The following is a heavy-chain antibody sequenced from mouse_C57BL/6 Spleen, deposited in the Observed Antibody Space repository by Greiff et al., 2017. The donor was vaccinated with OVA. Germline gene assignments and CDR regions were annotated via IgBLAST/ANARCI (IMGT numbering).Heavy chain of an antibody. CDR2: INYDGSST. Sequence: EVQVVESEGGLVQPGSSMKLSCTASGFTFSDYYMAWVRQVPEKGLEWVANINYDGSSTYYLDSLKSRFIIARDNAKNILYLQMSSLKSEDTATYYCARCSSYVAMDYWGQGTSVTVSS. J-gene: IGHJ4*01. CDR3: ARCSSYVAMDY. D-gene: IGHD1-1*01. V-gene: IGHV5-16*01. CDR1: GFTFSDYY.